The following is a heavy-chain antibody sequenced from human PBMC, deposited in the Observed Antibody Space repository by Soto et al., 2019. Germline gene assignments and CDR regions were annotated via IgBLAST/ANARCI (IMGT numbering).Heavy chain of an antibody. CDR1: GFTFSSYV. V-gene: IGHV3-48*02. CDR2: ISGTGSTI. J-gene: IGHJ4*02. CDR3: ARIASGWHGFDL. Sequence: EVQLVESGGGLVQPGGSLRLSCAASGFTFSSYVINWVRQAPVKGLEWVSYISGTGSTIHYADSVKGRFTISRDNAKNSLYLQMNSLRDEDTAVYYCARIASGWHGFDLWGQGTLVTVSS. D-gene: IGHD6-19*01.